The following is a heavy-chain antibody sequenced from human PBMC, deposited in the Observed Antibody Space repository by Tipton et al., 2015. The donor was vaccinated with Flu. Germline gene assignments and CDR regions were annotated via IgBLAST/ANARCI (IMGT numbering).Heavy chain of an antibody. CDR3: ARDTIFGVAH. CDR2: IYYSGST. CDR1: GGSISSSSYY. D-gene: IGHD3-3*01. Sequence: LRLSCTVSGGSISSSSYYWGWIHQPPGKGLEWIGSIYYSGSTYYNPSHKSRVTISVDTSKNQFSLKLSSVTAADTAVYYCARDTIFGVAHWGQGTLVTVYS. J-gene: IGHJ4*02. V-gene: IGHV4-39*07.